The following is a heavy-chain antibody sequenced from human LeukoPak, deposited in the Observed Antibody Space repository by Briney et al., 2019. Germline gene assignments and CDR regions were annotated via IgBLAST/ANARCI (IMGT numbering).Heavy chain of an antibody. CDR2: IDLSSSTL. Sequence: GGSLRLSCAASGFRLSDYYMSWVRQAPGKGLEWISYIDLSSSTLYYGDSVKGRFTISRDNAKNSVYLQMNSLRAEDTAVYYCARGHYGLDVWGQGTTVTVSS. V-gene: IGHV3-11*01. CDR3: ARGHYGLDV. CDR1: GFRLSDYY. J-gene: IGHJ6*02.